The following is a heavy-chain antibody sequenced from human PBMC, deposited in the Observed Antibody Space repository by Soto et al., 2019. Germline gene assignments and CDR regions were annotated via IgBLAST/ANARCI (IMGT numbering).Heavy chain of an antibody. V-gene: IGHV1-46*01. CDR3: ARNIAARPGYYYYYGMDV. D-gene: IGHD6-6*01. CDR2: INPSGGST. CDR1: GYTFTRYY. Sequence: ASVKVSCKASGYTFTRYYMHWVRQAPGQGLEWMGIINPSGGSTSYAQKFQGRVTMTRDTSTSTVYMELSSLRSEDTAVYYCARNIAARPGYYYYYGMDVWGQGTTVTVSS. J-gene: IGHJ6*02.